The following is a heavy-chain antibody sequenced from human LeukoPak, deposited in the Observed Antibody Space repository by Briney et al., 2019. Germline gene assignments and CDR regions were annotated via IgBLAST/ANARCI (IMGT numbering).Heavy chain of an antibody. J-gene: IGHJ4*02. CDR3: ATRGQPGDLYYFDY. CDR2: IIPILGIA. D-gene: IGHD7-27*01. Sequence: ASVKVSFKASAGTFSSYTINWVRQAPGQGLEWMGRIIPILGIAYYAQNFQGRVTITADKSTSTAYMELSSLRSEDTAVYYCATRGQPGDLYYFDYWGQGTLVTVSS. CDR1: AGTFSSYT. V-gene: IGHV1-69*02.